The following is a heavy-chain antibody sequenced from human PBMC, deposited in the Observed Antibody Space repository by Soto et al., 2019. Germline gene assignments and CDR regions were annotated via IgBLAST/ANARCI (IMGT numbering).Heavy chain of an antibody. V-gene: IGHV3-30-3*01. Sequence: PGGSLRLSCAASGFTFSSYAMHWVRQAPGKGLEWVAVISYDGSNKYYADSVKGRFTISRDNSKNTLYLQMNSLRAEDTAVYYCASGGSCFNWGQGTMVT. J-gene: IGHJ3*01. CDR3: ASGGSCFN. CDR1: GFTFSSYA. D-gene: IGHD2-15*01. CDR2: ISYDGSNK.